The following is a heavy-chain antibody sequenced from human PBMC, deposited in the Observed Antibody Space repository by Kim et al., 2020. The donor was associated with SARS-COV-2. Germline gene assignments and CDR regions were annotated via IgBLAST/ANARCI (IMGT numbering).Heavy chain of an antibody. CDR2: INTNTGNP. D-gene: IGHD3-10*01. J-gene: IGHJ4*02. CDR3: ARGEGMEWFGEPTIDY. V-gene: IGHV7-4-1*02. CDR1: GYTFTSYA. Sequence: ASVKVSCKASGYTFTSYAMNWVRQAPVQGLEWMGWINTNTGNPTYAQGFTGRFVFSLDTSVSTAYLQISSLKAEDTAVYYCARGEGMEWFGEPTIDYWGQGTLVTVSS.